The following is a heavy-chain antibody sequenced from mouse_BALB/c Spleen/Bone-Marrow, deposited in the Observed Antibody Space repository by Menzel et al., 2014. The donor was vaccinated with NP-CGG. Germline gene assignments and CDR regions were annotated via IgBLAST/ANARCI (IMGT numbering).Heavy chain of an antibody. V-gene: IGHV14-3*02. D-gene: IGHD1-1*01. CDR2: IDPANGNT. CDR1: GFYFKNTY. J-gene: IGHJ2*01. Sequence: VQLQQSGAELVKPGASVKLSCTASGFYFKNTYMHWVKQRPEQGLEWIGRIDPANGNTKYNPKFQGKATLTADTSSNTAYLQLSSLTSEDTAVYYCANYYYGYYFDSWGQGTTLTVSS. CDR3: ANYYYGYYFDS.